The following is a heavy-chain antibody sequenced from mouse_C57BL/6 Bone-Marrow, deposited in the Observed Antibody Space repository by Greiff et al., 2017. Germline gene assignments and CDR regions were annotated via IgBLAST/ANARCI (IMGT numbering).Heavy chain of an antibody. CDR3: ARGLGPFAY. CDR1: GFTFSDYG. CDR2: ISSGSSTI. D-gene: IGHD4-1*01. V-gene: IGHV5-17*01. J-gene: IGHJ3*01. Sequence: EVQGVESGGGLVKPGGSLKLSCAASGFTFSDYGMHWVRQAPEKGLEWVAYISSGSSTIYYADTVKGRFTISRDNAKNTLFLQMTSLRSEDTAMYYCARGLGPFAYWGQGTLVTVSA.